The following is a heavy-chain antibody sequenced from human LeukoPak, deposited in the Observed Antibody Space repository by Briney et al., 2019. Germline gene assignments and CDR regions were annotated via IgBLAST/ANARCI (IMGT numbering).Heavy chain of an antibody. J-gene: IGHJ4*02. D-gene: IGHD6-19*01. CDR1: GYSFTSYW. Sequence: GESLQISCKGSGYSFTSYWVDWVRQMPGPGLEWMGIIFPGYSDTGYSPSFQGQVPISVDKPSTTAYLQWSSLKAPDTAIYYCARHDPPGSGWYLPFGYWGQGTLVTVSS. V-gene: IGHV5-51*01. CDR2: IFPGYSDT. CDR3: ARHDPPGSGWYLPFGY.